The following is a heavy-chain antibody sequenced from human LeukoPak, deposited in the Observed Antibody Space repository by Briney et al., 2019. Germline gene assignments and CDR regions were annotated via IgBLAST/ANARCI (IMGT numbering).Heavy chain of an antibody. CDR3: AKERGAFDAFDI. J-gene: IGHJ3*02. D-gene: IGHD2/OR15-2a*01. CDR2: ISHDGSSN. CDR1: GFTFSSYV. Sequence: PGGSLRLSCAASGFTFSSYVMHWVRQAPGKGLEWVAAISHDGSSNNYADSVKGRFTISRDNSKNTLYLQVSSLRGDDTAVYYCAKERGAFDAFDIWGQGTMVTVSS. V-gene: IGHV3-30*18.